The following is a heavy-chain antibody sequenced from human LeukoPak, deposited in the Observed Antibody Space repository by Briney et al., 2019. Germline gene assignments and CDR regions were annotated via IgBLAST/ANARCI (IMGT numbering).Heavy chain of an antibody. CDR2: INQDGTEK. V-gene: IGHV3-7*01. Sequence: PGGSLRLSCAASGFSFTTYWMSWVRQAPGKGLEWVANINQDGTEKYYVDSVKGRFTISRDNAESSLYLQMNSLRVEDTAVYYCAKLAKYFYGSETYYFFEHWGQGTPVTASS. CDR1: GFSFTTYW. D-gene: IGHD3-10*01. J-gene: IGHJ4*02. CDR3: AKLAKYFYGSETYYFFEH.